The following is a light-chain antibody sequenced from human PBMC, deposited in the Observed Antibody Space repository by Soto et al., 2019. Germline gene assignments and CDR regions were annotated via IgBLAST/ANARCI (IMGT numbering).Light chain of an antibody. CDR1: SSDVGGYNY. Sequence: QSALTQPASVSGSPGQSITISCTGTSSDVGGYNYVSWYQQHPGKVPKLMIYEVFRRPSGISDRFSGSKSGNTASLTISGLQAEDEADYYCCSYTTTSTFVFGGGTKSPS. J-gene: IGLJ2*01. CDR2: EVF. V-gene: IGLV2-14*03. CDR3: CSYTTTSTFV.